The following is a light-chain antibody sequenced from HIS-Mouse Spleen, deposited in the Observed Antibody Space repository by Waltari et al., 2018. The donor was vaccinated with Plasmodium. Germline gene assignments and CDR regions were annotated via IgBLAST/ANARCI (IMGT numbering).Light chain of an antibody. J-gene: IGLJ3*02. CDR1: ALPKKY. CDR2: EDS. Sequence: SYELTQPPSVSVSQGQTARITCPGDALPKKYAYWYQQKSGQAHVLVIYEDSKRPSGIPERFSGSSSGTMATLTISGAQVEDEADYYCYSTDSSGNHRVFGGGTKLTVL. V-gene: IGLV3-10*01. CDR3: YSTDSSGNHRV.